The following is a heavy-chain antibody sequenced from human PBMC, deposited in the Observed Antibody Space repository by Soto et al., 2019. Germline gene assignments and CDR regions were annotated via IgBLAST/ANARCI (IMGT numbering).Heavy chain of an antibody. J-gene: IGHJ4*02. CDR1: GGTFSSYA. CDR3: AGGTAMAHTSGFDY. D-gene: IGHD5-18*01. V-gene: IGHV1-69*06. CDR2: IIPIFGTA. Sequence: QVQLVQSGAEVKKPGSSVMVSCKASGGTFSSYAISWVRQAPGQGLEWMGGIIPIFGTANYAQKFQGRVTITADKSTSTAYMELSSLRSEDTAVYYCAGGTAMAHTSGFDYWGQGTLVTVSS.